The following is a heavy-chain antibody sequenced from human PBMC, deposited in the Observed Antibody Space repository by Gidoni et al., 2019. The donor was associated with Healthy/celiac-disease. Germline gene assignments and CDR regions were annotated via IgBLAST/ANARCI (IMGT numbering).Heavy chain of an antibody. J-gene: IGHJ5*02. CDR3: ARGPLRFLEWLPFDP. CDR2: INHSGST. V-gene: IGHV4-34*01. Sequence: QVQLQQWGAGLLKPSETLSLTCAVYGGSFSGYYWSWIRQPPGKGLEWIGEINHSGSTNYNPSLKSRVTISVDTSKNQFSLKLSSVTAADTAVYYCARGPLRFLEWLPFDPWGQGTLVTVSS. CDR1: GGSFSGYY. D-gene: IGHD3-3*01.